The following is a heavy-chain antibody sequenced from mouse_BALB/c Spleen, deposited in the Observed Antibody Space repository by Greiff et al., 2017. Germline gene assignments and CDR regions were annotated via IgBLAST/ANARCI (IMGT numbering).Heavy chain of an antibody. D-gene: IGHD2-4*01. V-gene: IGHV5-17*02. J-gene: IGHJ4*01. CDR3: ARRELYYDYDGYYCAMDY. CDR1: GFTFSSFG. CDR2: ISSGSSTI. Sequence: EVKLVESGGGLVQPGGSRKLSCAASGFTFSSFGMHWVRQAPEKGLEWVAYISSGSSTIYYADTVKGRFTISRDNPKNTLFLQMTSLRSEDTAMYYCARRELYYDYDGYYCAMDYWGQGTSVTVSS.